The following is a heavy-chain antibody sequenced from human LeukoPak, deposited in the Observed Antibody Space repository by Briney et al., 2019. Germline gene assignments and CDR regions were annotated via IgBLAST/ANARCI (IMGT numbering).Heavy chain of an antibody. V-gene: IGHV3-53*01. CDR2: FYSGGTT. Sequence: GGSLRLSCVASGFTVSSSYMGWVRQAPGKGLEWVSVFYSGGTTYYADSVKGRFTISRDNSKSTLFLQMNTLRAEDTAVYYCARLEQNSFYYMDVWGKGTTVTVSS. CDR1: GFTVSSSY. CDR3: ARLEQNSFYYMDV. D-gene: IGHD1-1*01. J-gene: IGHJ6*03.